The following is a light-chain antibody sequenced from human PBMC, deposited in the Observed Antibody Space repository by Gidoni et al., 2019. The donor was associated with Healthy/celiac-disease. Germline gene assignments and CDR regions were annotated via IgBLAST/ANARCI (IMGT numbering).Light chain of an antibody. J-gene: IGLJ2*01. CDR2: KDS. CDR1: ALPKQY. CDR3: QSADSSGTYVV. V-gene: IGLV3-25*03. Sequence: SYDLSQPPSVSVSPGQTARTTSSGDALPKQYAHWYQQKPGQAPGLVIYKDSERPSGIPERFSGSSSGTTVTLTISGVQAEDEADYYGQSADSSGTYVVFGGGTKLTVL.